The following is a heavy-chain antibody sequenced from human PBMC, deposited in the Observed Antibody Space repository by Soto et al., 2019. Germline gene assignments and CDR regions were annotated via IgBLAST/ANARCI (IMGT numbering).Heavy chain of an antibody. D-gene: IGHD3-22*01. J-gene: IGHJ4*02. CDR2: IIPIFGTA. CDR1: GGTFSSYA. V-gene: IGHV1-69*06. CDR3: ARTRVWDYYDSSGYYQYYFDY. Sequence: SVKVSCKASGGTFSSYAISWVRQAPGQGLEWMGGIIPIFGTANYAQKFQGRVTITADKSTSTAYMELSSLRSEDTAVYYCARTRVWDYYDSSGYYQYYFDYWGQGTLVTVSS.